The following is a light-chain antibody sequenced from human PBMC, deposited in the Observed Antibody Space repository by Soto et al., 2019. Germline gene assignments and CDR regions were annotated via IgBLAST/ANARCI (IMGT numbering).Light chain of an antibody. CDR3: QQYLSYPLA. CDR1: QSIDIW. Sequence: DIQMTQSPSILSASVGDRVTITCRASQSIDIWLAWYQQKPGKAPKLLIQRASSLESGISSRFSGSGSGTQFTLTISSLQPDDFASYHCQQYLSYPLAFGQGTKVEI. J-gene: IGKJ1*01. CDR2: RAS. V-gene: IGKV1-5*03.